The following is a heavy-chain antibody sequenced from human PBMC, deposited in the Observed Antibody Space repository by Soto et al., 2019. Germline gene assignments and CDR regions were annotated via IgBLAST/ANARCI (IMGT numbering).Heavy chain of an antibody. CDR3: ARDPRYFDWLSRRRDDY. CDR2: ITSDSSTR. J-gene: IGHJ4*02. Sequence: GGSLRLSCAVSGFTFSSFGMNWVRQAPGKGLEWISYITSDSSTRHYADFVKGRFTISRDNAKSSLYLQMNSLRAEDTAVYYCARDPRYFDWLSRRRDDYWGQGTLVTVSS. CDR1: GFTFSSFG. V-gene: IGHV3-48*01. D-gene: IGHD3-9*01.